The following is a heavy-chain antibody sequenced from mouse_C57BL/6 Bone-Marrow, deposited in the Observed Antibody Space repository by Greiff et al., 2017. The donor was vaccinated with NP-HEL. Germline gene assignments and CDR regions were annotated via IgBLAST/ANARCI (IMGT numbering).Heavy chain of an antibody. CDR3: ASPYYDYVPFAY. CDR2: INPSTGGT. Sequence: VQLQQSGPELVKPGASVKISCKASGYSFTGYYMNWVKQSPEKSLEWIGEINPSTGGTTYNQKFKAKATLTVDKSSSTAYMQLKSLTSEDSAVYYCASPYYDYVPFAYWGQGTLVTVSA. CDR1: GYSFTGYY. D-gene: IGHD2-4*01. J-gene: IGHJ3*01. V-gene: IGHV1-42*01.